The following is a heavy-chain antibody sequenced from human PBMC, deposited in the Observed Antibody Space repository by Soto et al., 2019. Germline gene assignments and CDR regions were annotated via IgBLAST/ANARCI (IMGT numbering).Heavy chain of an antibody. V-gene: IGHV1-18*01. Sequence: QAQLVQAGAEVKKPGASSKVSCKDSAYGFTTYTLTGGRQAPGQGTGWMGWISAHIGETNLARKVQGRVTMTTDTSTSTAYMELRRLRSDDTAVYYCARDLIYYDNSGWDDTFDIWGEGTMVTVSS. CDR1: AYGFTTYT. J-gene: IGHJ3*02. D-gene: IGHD3-22*01. CDR2: ISAHIGET. CDR3: ARDLIYYDNSGWDDTFDI.